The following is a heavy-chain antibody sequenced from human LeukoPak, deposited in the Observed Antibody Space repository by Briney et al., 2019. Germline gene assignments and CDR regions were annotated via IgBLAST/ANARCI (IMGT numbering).Heavy chain of an antibody. D-gene: IGHD6-19*01. Sequence: GGSLRLSCSASGFTFSSYAMHWVRQAPGKGLEHVSGINPNGGSTHYADSVKGRFTISRDNSNNTLYLQMSSLRAEDTALYYCAKDGYDSGWNHFDYWGQGTLVTVSS. CDR1: GFTFSSYA. J-gene: IGHJ4*02. V-gene: IGHV3-64D*06. CDR2: INPNGGST. CDR3: AKDGYDSGWNHFDY.